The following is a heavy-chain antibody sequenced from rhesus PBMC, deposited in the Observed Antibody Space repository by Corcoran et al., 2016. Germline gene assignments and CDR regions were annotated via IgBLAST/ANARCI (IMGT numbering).Heavy chain of an antibody. D-gene: IGHD6-13*01. J-gene: IGHJ4*01. V-gene: IGHV4-127*01. CDR2: IGCSSGIT. CDR1: GDSISSGYG. Sequence: QVQLQESGPGLVKPSETLSLTCTVSGDSISSGYGWSWLRQPPGKGLEWIGYIGCSSGITNYNPSLKSRVTISKDTSKNQFSLKLSSVTAADTAVYYCARGAYSSWPFDYWGQGVLVTVSS. CDR3: ARGAYSSWPFDY.